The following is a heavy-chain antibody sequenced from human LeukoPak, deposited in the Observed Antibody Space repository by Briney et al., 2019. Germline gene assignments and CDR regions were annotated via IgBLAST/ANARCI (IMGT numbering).Heavy chain of an antibody. D-gene: IGHD1-26*01. CDR1: GFTFSDYY. CDR3: ARGLVGEGEFDP. J-gene: IGHJ5*02. Sequence: PGGSLRLSCAASGFTFSDYYMSWIRQAPGKGLEWVSYISSSSSYTNYADSVKGRFTISRDNAKNSLYLQMNRLRAEDTAVYYCARGLVGEGEFDPWGQGTLVTVSS. CDR2: ISSSSSYT. V-gene: IGHV3-11*06.